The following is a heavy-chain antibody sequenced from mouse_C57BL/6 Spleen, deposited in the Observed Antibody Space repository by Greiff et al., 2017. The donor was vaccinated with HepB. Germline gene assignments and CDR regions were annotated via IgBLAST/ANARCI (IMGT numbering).Heavy chain of an antibody. J-gene: IGHJ3*01. CDR3: ATLYYDYDGFAY. V-gene: IGHV2-9-1*01. D-gene: IGHD2-4*01. Sequence: VQRVESGPGLVAPSQSLSITCTVSGFSFTSYAISWVRQPPGKGLEWLGVIWTGGGTNYNSALKSRLSISKDNSKSQVFLKMNSLQTDDTARYYCATLYYDYDGFAYWGQGTLVTVSA. CDR1: GFSFTSYA. CDR2: IWTGGGT.